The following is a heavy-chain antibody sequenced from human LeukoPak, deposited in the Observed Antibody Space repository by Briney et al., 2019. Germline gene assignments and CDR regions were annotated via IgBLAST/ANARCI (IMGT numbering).Heavy chain of an antibody. CDR1: GYTFTSYD. CDR3: ARVKVVVGARRPYYFDY. Sequence: ASVKVSCKASGYTFTSYDINWVRQATGQGLEWMGWMNPNSGNTGYAQKFQGRVTITRNTSISTAYMELSSLRSEDTAVYYCARVKVVVGARRPYYFDYWGQGTLVTVSS. CDR2: MNPNSGNT. J-gene: IGHJ4*02. V-gene: IGHV1-8*03. D-gene: IGHD1-26*01.